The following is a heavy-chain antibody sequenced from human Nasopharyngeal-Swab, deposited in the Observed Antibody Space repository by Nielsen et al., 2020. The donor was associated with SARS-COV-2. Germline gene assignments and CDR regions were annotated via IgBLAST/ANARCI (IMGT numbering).Heavy chain of an antibody. D-gene: IGHD2-15*01. Sequence: GESLKISCAASGFTFTSYAMNWVRHAPGKGLEWVSGMSGHGENTYYAESVKGRFTISRDSPKNTLYLQMNGLRAEDTAVYYCAKDSGAGFCDDGSCFPTNHWGQGTLVTVSS. CDR3: AKDSGAGFCDDGSCFPTNH. V-gene: IGHV3-23*01. CDR1: GFTFTSYA. J-gene: IGHJ5*02. CDR2: MSGHGENT.